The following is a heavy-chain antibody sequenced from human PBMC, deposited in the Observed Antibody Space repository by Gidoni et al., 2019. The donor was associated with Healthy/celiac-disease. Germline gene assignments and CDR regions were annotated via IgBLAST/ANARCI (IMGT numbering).Heavy chain of an antibody. CDR1: GFTFSSYA. CDR3: AKDLQEYYDFWSHPFDY. CDR2: ISGSGGST. V-gene: IGHV3-23*01. Sequence: EVQLLESGGGLVQPGGSLRLSCAASGFTFSSYAMSWVRQAPGKGLEWVSAISGSGGSTYYADSVKGRFTISRDNSKNTLYLQMNSLRAEDTAVYYCAKDLQEYYDFWSHPFDYWGQGTLVTVSS. D-gene: IGHD3-3*01. J-gene: IGHJ4*02.